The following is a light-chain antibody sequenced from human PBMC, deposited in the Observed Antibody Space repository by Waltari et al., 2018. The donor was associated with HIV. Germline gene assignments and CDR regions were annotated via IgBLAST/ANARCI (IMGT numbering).Light chain of an antibody. V-gene: IGLV1-51*01. Sequence: QSVLTQPPSVSAAPGQKVTISCSGSSSNIGNNYVSWYQQLPGTAPKLLIYDNNKRPSGIPDRSSGSKSGTPATLGITGLQTGDEADYYCGTWDSSLSAGLFGGGTKLTVL. J-gene: IGLJ2*01. CDR2: DNN. CDR1: SSNIGNNY. CDR3: GTWDSSLSAGL.